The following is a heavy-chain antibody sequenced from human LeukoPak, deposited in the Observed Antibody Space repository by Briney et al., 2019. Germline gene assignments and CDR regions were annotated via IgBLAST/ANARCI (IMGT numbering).Heavy chain of an antibody. CDR3: ARGYSGDFEYFHQ. CDR1: GASISSYY. V-gene: IGHV4-4*07. D-gene: IGHD2-21*02. J-gene: IGHJ1*01. Sequence: SETLSLTCSVSGASISSYYWSWIRQPAGNGLECIGRIYTSANTSYNPSLKSRVTMSVDTSKNQFSLYLISVTAVATAVYYLARGYSGDFEYFHQWAKGTLVTVSS. CDR2: IYTSANT.